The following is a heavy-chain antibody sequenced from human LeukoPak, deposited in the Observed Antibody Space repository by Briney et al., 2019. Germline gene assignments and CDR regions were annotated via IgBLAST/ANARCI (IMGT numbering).Heavy chain of an antibody. CDR3: ARPPYSEGALDV. D-gene: IGHD6-13*01. CDR1: SGSFSGFY. CDR2: ISHSGRT. Sequence: SETLSLTCAVYSGSFSGFYWSWIRQPPGKGLEWIGEISHSGRTNYKPSLRSRVTISVDTSRNQFSLKLSSVTAADTAVYYCARPPYSEGALDVWGQGTMVSVSS. J-gene: IGHJ3*01. V-gene: IGHV4-34*01.